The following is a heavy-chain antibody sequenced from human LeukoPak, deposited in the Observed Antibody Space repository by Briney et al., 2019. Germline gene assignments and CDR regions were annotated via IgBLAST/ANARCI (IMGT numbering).Heavy chain of an antibody. V-gene: IGHV3-20*01. J-gene: IGHJ5*02. CDR2: IIWNGGSR. Sequence: GGSLRLSCAASGFRFDDYGMSWVRQVPGKGLEWVSGIIWNGGSRVYADSVKGRFTISRDNAKNSVYLQMNSLRSEDTAFYHCARDRCSSTSCYNTPNWFDPWRQGTLVTVSS. CDR3: ARDRCSSTSCYNTPNWFDP. CDR1: GFRFDDYG. D-gene: IGHD2-2*02.